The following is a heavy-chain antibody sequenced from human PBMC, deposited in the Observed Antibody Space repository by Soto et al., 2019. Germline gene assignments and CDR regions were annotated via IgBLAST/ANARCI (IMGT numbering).Heavy chain of an antibody. CDR2: ISGSGISK. CDR3: AKEPVGPDWYFDL. J-gene: IGHJ2*01. Sequence: GGSLRLSCAASGFTFRSYAMSWVRQAPGKGLEWVSGISGSGISKNYADSVKGRFNVSRDNSKNTLYLQMNSLRAEDTAVYNCAKEPVGPDWYFDLWGRGTLVTVSS. V-gene: IGHV3-23*01. CDR1: GFTFRSYA.